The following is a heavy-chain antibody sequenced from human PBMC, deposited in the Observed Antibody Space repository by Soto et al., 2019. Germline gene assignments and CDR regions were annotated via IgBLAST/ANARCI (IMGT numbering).Heavy chain of an antibody. D-gene: IGHD3-3*01. V-gene: IGHV1-46*01. CDR1: GYTLTRSY. CDR2: INPSGGTT. Sequence: ASVKVSCKASGYTLTRSYMHWLRQAPGQGLEWMGIINPSGGTTSYAQKFQGRVTLTRDTSTSTVYMELSDLRSDDTAVYFCARDRSILEWSYFGYWGPGTLVTVSS. CDR3: ARDRSILEWSYFGY. J-gene: IGHJ4*02.